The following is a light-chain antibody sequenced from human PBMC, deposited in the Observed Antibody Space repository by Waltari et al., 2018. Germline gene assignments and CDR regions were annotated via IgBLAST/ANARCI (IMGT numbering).Light chain of an antibody. Sequence: QSALTQPASVSGSPGQSLTISCPGTSSDVGTYNSVSWYQQHPGKAPKLLIYDVSYRPSGVSYRFSGSKSGNTASLTISGLQAEDEADYYCSSYITTNTLELFGGGTSLTVL. CDR1: SSDVGTYNS. CDR3: SSYITTNTLEL. CDR2: DVS. J-gene: IGLJ3*02. V-gene: IGLV2-14*03.